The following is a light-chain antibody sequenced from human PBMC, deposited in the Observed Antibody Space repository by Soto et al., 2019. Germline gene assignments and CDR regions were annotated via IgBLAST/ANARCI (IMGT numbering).Light chain of an antibody. V-gene: IGLV1-40*01. CDR3: QSYDSSLSAYVV. Sequence: QTVVTQPPSVSGAPGQRVTISCTGSSSNIGAGYDVHWYQQLPGTAPKLLIYGNSNRPSGVPDRFSGSKSGTSASLAITGLQAEDAADYYCQSYDSSLSAYVVFGGGTKLTVL. CDR2: GNS. J-gene: IGLJ2*01. CDR1: SSNIGAGYD.